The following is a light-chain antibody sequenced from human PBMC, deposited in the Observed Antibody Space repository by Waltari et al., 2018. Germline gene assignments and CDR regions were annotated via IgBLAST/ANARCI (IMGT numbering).Light chain of an antibody. CDR3: ASWDSSLTTVV. J-gene: IGLJ2*01. V-gene: IGLV1-51*01. Sequence: QSLLTQPPSVSSAPGQKVAISCSGRDSNIANNYVSWYQQLPVTAPKLIIYDNSKRPSGIPDRFSGSKSGTSATLGITGLQTGDEADYYCASWDSSLTTVVFGGGTKLTVL. CDR2: DNS. CDR1: DSNIANNY.